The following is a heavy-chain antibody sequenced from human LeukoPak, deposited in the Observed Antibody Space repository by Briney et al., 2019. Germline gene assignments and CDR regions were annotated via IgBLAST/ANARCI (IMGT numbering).Heavy chain of an antibody. CDR2: INPNTGGT. V-gene: IGHV1-2*02. Sequence: ASVKVSCKASGYTFTGYYMHWVRQAPGQGLEWMGWINPNTGGTNNAQKFHGRVTMTRDTSISTAYMELSSLRSDDTAVYYCARDKSPGYYYFDYWGQGTLVTVSP. CDR1: GYTFTGYY. CDR3: ARDKSPGYYYFDY. J-gene: IGHJ4*02. D-gene: IGHD2-15*01.